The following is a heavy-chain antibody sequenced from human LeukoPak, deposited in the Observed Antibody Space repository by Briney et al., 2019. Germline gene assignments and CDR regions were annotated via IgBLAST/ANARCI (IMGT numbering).Heavy chain of an antibody. D-gene: IGHD3-22*01. CDR2: INPSGGST. CDR1: GYTFTSYY. J-gene: IGHJ4*02. Sequence: ASAKVSCKASGYTFTSYYMHWVRQAPGQGLEWMGLINPSGGSTTYAQKFQGRVTMTRDTSTNTFFMELSSLRSEDTAVYYCARDYYDRGAYAAGYWGQGTLVIVSS. V-gene: IGHV1-46*01. CDR3: ARDYYDRGAYAAGY.